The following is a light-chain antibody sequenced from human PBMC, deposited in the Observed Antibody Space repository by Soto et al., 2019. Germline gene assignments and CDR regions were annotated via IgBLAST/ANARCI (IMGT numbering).Light chain of an antibody. CDR3: QEYYSSPPRT. V-gene: IGKV4-1*01. Sequence: DIVMTQSPDSLAVSLGERATINCKSSQSVLYSSNNKNYLAWYQQKPGQHPKLLISWASTREFGVPDRFSGSGYETDYTLTIISLQAEDVALYYCQEYYSSPPRTFGQGTKVEIK. CDR2: WAS. CDR1: QSVLYSSNNKNY. J-gene: IGKJ1*01.